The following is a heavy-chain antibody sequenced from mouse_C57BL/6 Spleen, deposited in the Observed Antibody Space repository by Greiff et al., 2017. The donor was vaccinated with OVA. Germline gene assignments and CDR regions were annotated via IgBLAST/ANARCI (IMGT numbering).Heavy chain of an antibody. CDR1: GYTFTSYW. Sequence: VQLQQPGAELVKPGASVKLSCKASGYTFTSYWMHWVKQRPGQGLEWIGMIHPNSGSTNYNEKFKSKATLTVDKSSSTAYMQLSSLTSEDSAVDYCARGGGGTWFAYWGQGTLVTVSA. J-gene: IGHJ3*01. CDR3: ARGGGGTWFAY. CDR2: IHPNSGST. V-gene: IGHV1-64*01.